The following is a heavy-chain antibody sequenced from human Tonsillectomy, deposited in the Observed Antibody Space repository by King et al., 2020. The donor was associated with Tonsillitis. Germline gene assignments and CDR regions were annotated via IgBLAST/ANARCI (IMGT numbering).Heavy chain of an antibody. Sequence: QLVQSGAEVKKPGSSVKVSCKVSVGTFTTYAINWVRQAPGQGLEWMGDIIPIFGRANYAQKFQGRVTITADESTSTAYMELNRLRSEDTAVYYCARDLDGMDVWGQGTTVTVSS. CDR1: VGTFTTYA. CDR2: IIPIFGRA. V-gene: IGHV1-69*12. CDR3: ARDLDGMDV. J-gene: IGHJ6*02.